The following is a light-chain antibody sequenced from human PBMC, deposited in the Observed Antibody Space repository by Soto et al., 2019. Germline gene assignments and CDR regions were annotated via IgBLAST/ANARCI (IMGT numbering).Light chain of an antibody. CDR2: EVT. CDR3: SSYTSSDTLVV. CDR1: TGDVGGYNY. J-gene: IGLJ1*01. V-gene: IGLV2-14*01. Sequence: QSALTQPASVSGSPGQSITVSCTGTTGDVGGYNYVSWYQQHPGKAPKLIIYEVTNRPSGVSNRFSASKSGNTASLTISGLQAEEEADYYCSSYTSSDTLVVFGTGTQLTVL.